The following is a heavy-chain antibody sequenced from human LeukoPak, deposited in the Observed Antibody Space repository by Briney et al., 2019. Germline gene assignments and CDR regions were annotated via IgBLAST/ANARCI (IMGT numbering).Heavy chain of an antibody. Sequence: SETLSLTCTVSGGSISSFYWSWIRQPPGKGLEWIGYIYYSGSTNYNPSLKSRVTISVDTSKNQFSLKLSSVTAADTAVYYCARGYSGYKNYYYYYYMDVWGKGTTVTISS. CDR3: ARGYSGYKNYYYYYYMDV. CDR1: GGSISSFY. V-gene: IGHV4-59*01. CDR2: IYYSGST. D-gene: IGHD5-12*01. J-gene: IGHJ6*03.